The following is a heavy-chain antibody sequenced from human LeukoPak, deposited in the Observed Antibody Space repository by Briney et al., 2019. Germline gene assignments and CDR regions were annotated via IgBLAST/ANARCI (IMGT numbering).Heavy chain of an antibody. CDR2: ISYDGSNK. CDR1: GFTFSSYG. D-gene: IGHD3-16*01. Sequence: GGSLRLSCAASGFTFSSYGMHWVRQAPGKGLEWVAVISYDGSNKYYADSVKGRFTISRDNSKNTLYLQMNSLRAEDTAVYYCAKDDSGGVRGAFDIWGQGTMVTVSS. V-gene: IGHV3-30*18. CDR3: AKDDSGGVRGAFDI. J-gene: IGHJ3*02.